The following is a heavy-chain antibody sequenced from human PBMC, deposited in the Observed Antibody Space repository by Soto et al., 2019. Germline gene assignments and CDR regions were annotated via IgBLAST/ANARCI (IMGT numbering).Heavy chain of an antibody. Sequence: LRLSCAASGFTFSDYYMSWIRQAPGKGLEWVSYISSTVSFIYYADSVKGRFIISRDNAKNSLYLQMNSLRAEDTAVYYCARGNFRIPETAWFDSWGQGTLVTVSS. D-gene: IGHD2-2*02. CDR2: ISSTVSFI. CDR3: ARGNFRIPETAWFDS. J-gene: IGHJ5*01. CDR1: GFTFSDYY. V-gene: IGHV3-11*01.